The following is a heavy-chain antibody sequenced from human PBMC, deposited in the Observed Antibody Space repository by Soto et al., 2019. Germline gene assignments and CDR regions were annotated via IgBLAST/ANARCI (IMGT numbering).Heavy chain of an antibody. CDR1: GGTFSSYT. J-gene: IGHJ4*02. CDR3: APTLPTSSPGILDS. CDR2: VIPILDIA. Sequence: QVQLVQSGAEVKKPGSSVKVSCKASGGTFSSYTISWGRQAPGQGLEWMGRVIPILDIAHYAQKFQGRVTIIADKSPGTEYIKLISLRSQDTAVYYCAPTLPTSSPGILDSWGQGTQVTVSS. D-gene: IGHD3-10*01. V-gene: IGHV1-69*02.